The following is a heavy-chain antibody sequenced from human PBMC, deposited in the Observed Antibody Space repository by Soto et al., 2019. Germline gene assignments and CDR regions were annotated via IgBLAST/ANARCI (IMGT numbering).Heavy chain of an antibody. J-gene: IGHJ4*02. Sequence: PEGSLRLSCAASGFTFRSYEMIWVRQAPGKGLEWVSYISGSGNTIYQADSVKGRFTISRDNAKNSLYLQMNYLRAEDTAVYYCATYTWGSSIDYWGQGTLVTAPQ. CDR1: GFTFRSYE. D-gene: IGHD3-16*01. CDR3: ATYTWGSSIDY. CDR2: ISGSGNTI. V-gene: IGHV3-48*03.